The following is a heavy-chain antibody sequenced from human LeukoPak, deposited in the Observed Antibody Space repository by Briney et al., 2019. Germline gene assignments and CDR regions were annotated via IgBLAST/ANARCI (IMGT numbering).Heavy chain of an antibody. CDR3: ASVYCTNGVCHRGAFDI. Sequence: ASVKVSCKASGYTFTSYDINWVRQATGQGLEWMGWMNPNSGNTGYAQKFQGRVTITRNTSISTAYMELSSLRSEDTAVYYCASVYCTNGVCHRGAFDIWGQGTMVTVSS. J-gene: IGHJ3*02. V-gene: IGHV1-8*03. D-gene: IGHD2-8*01. CDR1: GYTFTSYD. CDR2: MNPNSGNT.